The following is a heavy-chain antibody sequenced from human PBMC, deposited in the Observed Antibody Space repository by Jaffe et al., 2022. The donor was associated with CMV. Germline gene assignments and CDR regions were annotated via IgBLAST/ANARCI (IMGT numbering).Heavy chain of an antibody. CDR2: ISSSSSYI. J-gene: IGHJ6*02. CDR3: ARDKIVVVPAAIPGLGDYYYYYGMDV. D-gene: IGHD2-2*02. Sequence: EVQLVESGGGLVKPGGSLRLSCAASGFTFSSYSMNWVRQAPGKGLEWVSSISSSSSYIYYADSVKGRFTISRDNAKNSLYLQMNSLRAEDTAVYYCARDKIVVVPAAIPGLGDYYYYYGMDVWGQGTTVTVSS. V-gene: IGHV3-21*01. CDR1: GFTFSSYS.